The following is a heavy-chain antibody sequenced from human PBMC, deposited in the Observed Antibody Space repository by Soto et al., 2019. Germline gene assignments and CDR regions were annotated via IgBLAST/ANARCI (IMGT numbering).Heavy chain of an antibody. CDR3: AREGNCGCGGCTFDF. CDR1: GASVSSRIYY. D-gene: IGHD2-15*01. CDR2: IHYSGPT. J-gene: IGHJ4*02. V-gene: IGHV4-31*03. Sequence: QVQLQESGPGLVMPSQTLSLTCTVSGASVSSRIYYWSWIRQHPGKGLEWMGYIHYSGPTYYSPSLKSRVAISLDTSDNQFSLRLSSVTAADTAVYYCAREGNCGCGGCTFDFWGQGTLVTVSA.